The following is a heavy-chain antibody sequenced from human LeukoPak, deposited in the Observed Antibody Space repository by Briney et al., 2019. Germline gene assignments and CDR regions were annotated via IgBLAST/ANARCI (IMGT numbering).Heavy chain of an antibody. CDR1: GGSISSSSYY. D-gene: IGHD5-12*01. V-gene: IGHV4-39*01. Sequence: KTSETLSLTCTVSGGSISSSSYYWGWIRQPPGKGLEWIGSIYYSGSTYYNPSLKSRVTISVDTSKNQFSLKLSSVTAADTAVYYCASGLSGYDYVHYWGQGTLVAVSS. CDR2: IYYSGST. J-gene: IGHJ4*02. CDR3: ASGLSGYDYVHY.